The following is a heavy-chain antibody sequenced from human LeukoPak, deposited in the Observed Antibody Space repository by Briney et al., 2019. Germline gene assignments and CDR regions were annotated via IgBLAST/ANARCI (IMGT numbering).Heavy chain of an antibody. CDR2: ISSSGSTI. J-gene: IGHJ6*03. Sequence: GGSLRLSCAASGFTFSSYEMNWVRQAPGKGLEWVSYISSSGSTIYYADSVKGRFTISRDNAKNSLYLQMNSLRAEDTAVYYCAKGSGSYFDYYYYYMDVWGKGTTVTISS. V-gene: IGHV3-48*03. CDR3: AKGSGSYFDYYYYYMDV. D-gene: IGHD3-10*01. CDR1: GFTFSSYE.